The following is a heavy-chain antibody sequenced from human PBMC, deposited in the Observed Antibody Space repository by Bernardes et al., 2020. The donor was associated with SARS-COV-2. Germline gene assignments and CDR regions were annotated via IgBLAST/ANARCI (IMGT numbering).Heavy chain of an antibody. V-gene: IGHV4-39*01. CDR1: GGSISSISYY. CDR2: IYYSGIT. D-gene: IGHD2-8*01. J-gene: IGHJ3*02. Sequence: SEPLSLTCTVSGGSISSISYYWGWLLQPPGKGLEWIGSIYYSGITYYNPSLKSRVTISVDTSKNQFSLKLPSVTAADTAVYYCARHSLYCTNDVCYYRSAFDIWGQGTMVTVSS. CDR3: ARHSLYCTNDVCYYRSAFDI.